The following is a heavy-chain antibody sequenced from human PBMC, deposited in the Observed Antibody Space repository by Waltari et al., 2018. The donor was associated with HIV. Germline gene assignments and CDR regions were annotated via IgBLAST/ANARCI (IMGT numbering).Heavy chain of an antibody. CDR1: GFTFSSYA. V-gene: IGHV3-23*01. D-gene: IGHD3-22*01. CDR2: ISGSGGST. Sequence: EVQLLESGGGLVQPGGSLRLSCAASGFTFSSYAMSWVRQAPGKGLEWVSAISGSGGSTSYADSVKGRFTISRDNSKNTLYLQMNSLRAEDTAVYYCAKASGYYYDSSGYGVDYWGQGTLVTVSS. CDR3: AKASGYYYDSSGYGVDY. J-gene: IGHJ4*02.